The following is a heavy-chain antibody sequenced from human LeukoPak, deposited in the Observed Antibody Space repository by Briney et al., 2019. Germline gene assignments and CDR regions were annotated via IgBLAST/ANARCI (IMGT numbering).Heavy chain of an antibody. Sequence: GASVKVSCKASGYTFTSYDINWVRQATGQGLEWMGWMNPNSGNTGYAQKFQGRVTRTMNTSISTAYIELSSLRCEDTAVYYCARADYYDSSGPPPFDYWGQGTLVTVSS. CDR2: MNPNSGNT. D-gene: IGHD3-22*01. CDR1: GYTFTSYD. CDR3: ARADYYDSSGPPPFDY. J-gene: IGHJ4*02. V-gene: IGHV1-8*01.